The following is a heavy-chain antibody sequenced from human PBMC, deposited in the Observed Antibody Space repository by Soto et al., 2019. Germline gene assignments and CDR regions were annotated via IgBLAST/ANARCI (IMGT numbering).Heavy chain of an antibody. CDR2: ISGSGRST. D-gene: IGHD3-10*01. CDR3: AIDRGAYCGSFIDR. J-gene: IGHJ5*02. Sequence: EVPLLESGGGLVQPGGSLRLSCAASEFTFSNYAMSWVRQAPGKGLDWVSCISGSGRSTYYAVSVKGRFAISRDKSTNILYVQLNSLKAEDTALYFCAIDRGAYCGSFIDRWGQGTLVTVS. V-gene: IGHV3-23*01. CDR1: EFTFSNYA.